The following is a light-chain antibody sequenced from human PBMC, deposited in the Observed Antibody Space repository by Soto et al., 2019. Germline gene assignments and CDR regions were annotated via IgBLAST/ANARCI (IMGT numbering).Light chain of an antibody. CDR3: AAWDDSLNGRYV. CDR2: GNT. J-gene: IGLJ1*01. CDR1: SSNIGAGYD. Sequence: QSVLTQPPSVSGARGQRVTISCTGSSSNIGAGYDVHWFQQFPGTAPQLLIHGNTNRPSGVPERFSGSKSGTSASLAITGLQSEDEADYYCAAWDDSLNGRYVFGTGTKVTVL. V-gene: IGLV1-40*01.